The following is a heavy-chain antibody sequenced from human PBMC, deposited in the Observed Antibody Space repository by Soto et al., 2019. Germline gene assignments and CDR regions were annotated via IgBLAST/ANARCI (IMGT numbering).Heavy chain of an antibody. J-gene: IGHJ4*02. CDR3: ARTITSGTRFDY. Sequence: QVQLQESGPGLVKHSGTLALTCAVSGGSISTSNWWSWVRQPPGKGLKWIGEVYHSGSTIYNPSFKLRVAMSVDKSQTQFALYLISVTASVTALYYCARTITSGTRFDYGGQGSLVTVSP. CDR2: VYHSGST. CDR1: GGSISTSNW. V-gene: IGHV4-4*02. D-gene: IGHD1-1*01.